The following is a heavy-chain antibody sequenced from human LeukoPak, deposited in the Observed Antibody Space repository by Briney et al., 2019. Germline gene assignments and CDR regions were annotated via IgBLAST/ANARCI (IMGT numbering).Heavy chain of an antibody. CDR3: ARDMVAVPYYYYMDV. V-gene: IGHV1-2*06. D-gene: IGHD2-15*01. J-gene: IGHJ6*03. CDR2: INSNSGGT. Sequence: ASVKVSCEASEGTFSSYAISWVRQAPGQGLEWLGRINSNSGGTNYAQKFQGRVTMTRDTSISTAYMELSRLRSDDTAVYYCARDMVAVPYYYYMDVWGKGTTVTVSS. CDR1: EGTFSSYA.